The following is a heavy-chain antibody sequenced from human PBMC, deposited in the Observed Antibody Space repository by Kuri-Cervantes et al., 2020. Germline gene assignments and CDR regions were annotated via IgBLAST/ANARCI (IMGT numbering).Heavy chain of an antibody. CDR1: GFTFSSYA. J-gene: IGHJ4*02. V-gene: IGHV3-23*01. CDR2: ISGSGGST. D-gene: IGHD1-26*01. CDR3: AREPRDSGSSPALDY. Sequence: GESLKISCAASGFTFSSYAMSWVRQAPGKGLEWVSAISGSGGSTYYADSVKGRFTISRDNSKNTLYLQMNSLRAEDTAVYYCAREPRDSGSSPALDYWGQGTLVTVSS.